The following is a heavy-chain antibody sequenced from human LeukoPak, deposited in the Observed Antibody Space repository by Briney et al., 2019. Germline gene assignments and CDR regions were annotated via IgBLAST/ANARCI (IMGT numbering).Heavy chain of an antibody. Sequence: GGSLILSCTVSGFTVSNNSMSWVRQAPGKGLEWVSFNTHYSDSVKGRFTISRDNSKNTLYLQMNSLRAEDTAVYYCARRAGAYSHPYDYWGQGTLVTVSS. CDR3: ARRAGAYSHPYDY. CDR2: NT. J-gene: IGHJ4*02. V-gene: IGHV3-53*01. CDR1: GFTVSNNS. D-gene: IGHD4/OR15-4a*01.